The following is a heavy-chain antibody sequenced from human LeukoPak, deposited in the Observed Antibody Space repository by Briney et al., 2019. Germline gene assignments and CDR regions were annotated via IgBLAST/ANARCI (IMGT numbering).Heavy chain of an antibody. CDR3: AKDSSLAAADY. Sequence: GRSLRLSCAVSGFTFSNYGMHWVRQAPGKGLEWVAVISYDGSNKYYADSVKGRFTISRDNSKNTLYLQMNSLRAEDTAVYYCAKDSSLAAADYWGQGTLVTVSS. V-gene: IGHV3-30*18. CDR1: GFTFSNYG. J-gene: IGHJ4*02. CDR2: ISYDGSNK. D-gene: IGHD6-13*01.